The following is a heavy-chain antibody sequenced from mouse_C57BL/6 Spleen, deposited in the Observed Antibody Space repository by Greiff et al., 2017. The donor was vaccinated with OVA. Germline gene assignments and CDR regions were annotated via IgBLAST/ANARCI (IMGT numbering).Heavy chain of an antibody. V-gene: IGHV1-63*01. J-gene: IGHJ1*03. CDR2: IYPGGGYT. D-gene: IGHD1-1*01. Sequence: LVESGAELVRPGTSVKMSCKASGYTFTNYWIGWAKQRPGHGLEWIGDIYPGGGYTNYNEKFKGKATLTADKSSSTAYMQFSSLTSEDSAIYYCARSNYYGSSRYWYFDVWGTGTTVTVSS. CDR1: GYTFTNYW. CDR3: ARSNYYGSSRYWYFDV.